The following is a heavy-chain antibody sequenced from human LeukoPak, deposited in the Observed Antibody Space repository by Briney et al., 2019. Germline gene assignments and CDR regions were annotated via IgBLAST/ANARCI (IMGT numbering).Heavy chain of an antibody. V-gene: IGHV3-66*02. CDR1: GFTVSSNY. J-gene: IGHJ4*02. CDR2: IYSGGCT. Sequence: GGSLRLSCAASGFTVSSNYMSWVRQAPGKGLEWVSVIYSGGCTYYADSVKGRFTISRDNSKNTLYLQMNSLRAEDTAVYYCARGTDPYTPFDYWGQGTLVTVSS. CDR3: ARGTDPYTPFDY. D-gene: IGHD1-1*01.